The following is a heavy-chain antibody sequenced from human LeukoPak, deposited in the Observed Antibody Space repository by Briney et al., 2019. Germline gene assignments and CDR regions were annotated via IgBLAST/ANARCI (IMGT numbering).Heavy chain of an antibody. CDR2: ISGSGGST. V-gene: IGHV3-23*01. CDR3: AKAGGDTPFYYYYMDV. J-gene: IGHJ6*03. Sequence: GGSLRLSCAASGFTFSSYAMSWVRQAPGKGLEWVSAISGSGGSTYYADSVKGRFIISRDNSKHTLYLQMNSLRAEDTAVYYCAKAGGDTPFYYYYMDVWGKGTTVTVSS. CDR1: GFTFSSYA. D-gene: IGHD2-21*01.